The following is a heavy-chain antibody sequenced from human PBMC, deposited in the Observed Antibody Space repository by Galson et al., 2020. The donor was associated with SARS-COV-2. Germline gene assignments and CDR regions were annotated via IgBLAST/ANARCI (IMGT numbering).Heavy chain of an antibody. D-gene: IGHD2-2*01. J-gene: IGHJ6*02. CDR1: GYTFTGYY. CDR3: ARSCSSTTCFQTDGMDV. Sequence: ASVKVSCKASGYTFTGYYLHWVRQAPGQGLEWMGWINTNSGGTNYAQKFQGRVTMTGDTSIITAYMELSSLRSDDTAVYFCARSCSSTTCFQTDGMDVWGQGTTVTVSS. V-gene: IGHV1-2*02. CDR2: INTNSGGT.